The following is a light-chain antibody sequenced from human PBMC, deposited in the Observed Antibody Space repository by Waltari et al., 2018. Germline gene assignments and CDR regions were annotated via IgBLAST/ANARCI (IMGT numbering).Light chain of an antibody. CDR3: QQYNNWPPLT. CDR1: QSVSSN. J-gene: IGKJ4*01. CDR2: GAP. V-gene: IGKV3-15*01. Sequence: EIVMTQSPATLSVSPGERATLSCRASQSVSSNLAWYQQKPGQAPRLLISGAPTRATVIPARFSGSGSGTEFTLTISSLQSEDFAVYYCQQYNNWPPLTFGGGTKVEIK.